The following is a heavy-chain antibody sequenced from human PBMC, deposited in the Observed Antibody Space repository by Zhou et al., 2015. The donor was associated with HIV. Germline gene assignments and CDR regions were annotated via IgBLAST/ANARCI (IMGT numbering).Heavy chain of an antibody. V-gene: IGHV1-18*01. CDR2: ISAYNGNT. J-gene: IGHJ4*02. CDR3: ARDMWTPNIIVIPAAIVDY. D-gene: IGHD2-2*02. Sequence: QVQLVQSGAEVKKPGASVKVSCKASGYTFTSYGISWVRQAPGQGLEWMGWISAYNGNTNYAQKLQGRVTMTTDTSTSTAYMELRSLRSDDTAVYYCARDMWTPNIIVIPAAIVDYWGQGTLVTVSS. CDR1: GYTFTSYG.